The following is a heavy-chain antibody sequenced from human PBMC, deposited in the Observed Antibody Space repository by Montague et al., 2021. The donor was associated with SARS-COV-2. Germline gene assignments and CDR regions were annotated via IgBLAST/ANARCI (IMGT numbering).Heavy chain of an antibody. CDR3: ARHVGMERVTYGMDV. Sequence: SLRLSCAASGFTFSTYAMSWVRQAPGKGLEWVSSVTGSGGATYYADSVKGRFTISRDNSKNTAFLHMNSLRAEDTAVYYCARHVGMERVTYGMDVWGQGTTVTVSS. CDR1: GFTFSTYA. CDR2: VTGSGGAT. V-gene: IGHV3-23*01. D-gene: IGHD4-23*01. J-gene: IGHJ6*02.